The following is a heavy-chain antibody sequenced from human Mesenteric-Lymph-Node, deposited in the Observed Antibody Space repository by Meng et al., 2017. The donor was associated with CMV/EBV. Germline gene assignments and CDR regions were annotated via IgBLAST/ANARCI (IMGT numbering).Heavy chain of an antibody. CDR3: ARPHYYGSGSSPWFDP. V-gene: IGHV4-39*01. Sequence: QLQLQESGPGLVKPSETLSLTRTGFGGSISSSSYYWGWIRQPPGKGLEWIGSIYYSGSTYYNPSLKSRVTISVDTSKNQFSLKLSSVTAADTAVYYCARPHYYGSGSSPWFDPWGQGTLVTVSS. J-gene: IGHJ5*02. CDR1: GGSISSSSYY. CDR2: IYYSGST. D-gene: IGHD3-10*01.